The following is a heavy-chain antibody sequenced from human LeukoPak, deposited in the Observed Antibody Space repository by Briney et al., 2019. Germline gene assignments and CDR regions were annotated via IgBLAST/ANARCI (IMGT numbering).Heavy chain of an antibody. CDR3: AVTGLIDH. V-gene: IGHV3-48*03. D-gene: IGHD3-16*01. CDR1: GFTFNSHE. J-gene: IGHJ4*02. Sequence: PGGSLRLSCAASGFTFNSHEMSWVRQAPGKGLDWISYITNSGDTIYYADSVKGRFTISRDNAKNSLYLQMNSLRAEDTAVYYCAVTGLIDHWGQGTLVTVSS. CDR2: ITNSGDTI.